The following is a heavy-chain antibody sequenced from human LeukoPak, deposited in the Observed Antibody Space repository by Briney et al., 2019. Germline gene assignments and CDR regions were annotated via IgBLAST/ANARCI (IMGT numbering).Heavy chain of an antibody. CDR1: VYTFTSYG. J-gene: IGHJ4*02. Sequence: ASVKVSCKASVYTFTSYGISCVRQAPGQGLEWMGWISDYNGNTNYAQRLQGRVTMTTDTSTSTAYMELRGLRSDDKAVYYGAGDRCVRRSDYWGQGTLVTVSS. D-gene: IGHD3-10*01. CDR3: AGDRCVRRSDY. V-gene: IGHV1-18*01. CDR2: ISDYNGNT.